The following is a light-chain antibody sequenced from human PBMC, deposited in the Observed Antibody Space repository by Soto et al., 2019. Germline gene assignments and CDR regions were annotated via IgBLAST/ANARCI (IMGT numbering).Light chain of an antibody. J-gene: IGLJ3*02. CDR3: GSWDFNTWV. CDR2: DNN. V-gene: IGLV1-51*01. Sequence: QSVSTQPPSVSAAPGQEVTISCSGNSTHIGYNYVPWYRHLPGTAPQLLIYDNNKRPSGIPARFSGSKSGTSATLGITGLQTGDEADYYCGSWDFNTWVFGGGTKLTVL. CDR1: STHIGYNY.